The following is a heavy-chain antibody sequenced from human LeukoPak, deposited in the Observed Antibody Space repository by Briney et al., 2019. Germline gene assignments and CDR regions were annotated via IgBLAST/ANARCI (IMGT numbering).Heavy chain of an antibody. J-gene: IGHJ6*02. CDR3: AGYCSSTSCPEVGYYYGMDV. Sequence: SETLSLTCAVYGGSFSGYYWSWIRQPPGKGLEWIGEINHSGSTNHNPSLKSRVTISVDTSKNQFSLKLSSVTAADTAVYYCAGYCSSTSCPEVGYYYGMDVWGQGTTVTVSS. CDR2: INHSGST. D-gene: IGHD2-2*01. CDR1: GGSFSGYY. V-gene: IGHV4-34*01.